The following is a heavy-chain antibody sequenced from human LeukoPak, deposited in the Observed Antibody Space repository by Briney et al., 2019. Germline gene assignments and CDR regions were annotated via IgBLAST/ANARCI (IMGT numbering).Heavy chain of an antibody. Sequence: GGSLRLSCAASGFTVSSNYMSWVRQAPGKGLEWVSVIYGGDSTYYADSVKGRFTISRENAKNSLYLQMNNLRAEDTAVYYCARGYSSGWYPWGQGTLVTVSS. J-gene: IGHJ5*02. V-gene: IGHV3-53*01. CDR3: ARGYSSGWYP. D-gene: IGHD6-19*01. CDR2: IYGGDST. CDR1: GFTVSSNY.